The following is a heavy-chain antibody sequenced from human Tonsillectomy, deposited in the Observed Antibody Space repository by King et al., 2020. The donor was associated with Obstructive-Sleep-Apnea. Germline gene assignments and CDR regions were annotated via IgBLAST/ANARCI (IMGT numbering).Heavy chain of an antibody. Sequence: QLVQSGAEVKKPGSSVKVSCKASGGTFSSYAISWVRQAPGQGLEWMGGIIPIFGTANYAQKFQGRVTITADESTRTAYMELSSLRSEDTAVYYCARSHRYYYDSSGYYSSFDYWGQGTLVTVSS. J-gene: IGHJ4*02. CDR3: ARSHRYYYDSSGYYSSFDY. CDR1: GGTFSSYA. CDR2: IIPIFGTA. D-gene: IGHD3-22*01. V-gene: IGHV1-69*12.